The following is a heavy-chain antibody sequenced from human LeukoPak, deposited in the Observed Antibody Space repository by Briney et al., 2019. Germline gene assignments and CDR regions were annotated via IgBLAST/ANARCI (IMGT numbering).Heavy chain of an antibody. V-gene: IGHV1-2*02. CDR1: GYTFTGYY. D-gene: IGHD2-15*01. J-gene: IGHJ4*02. Sequence: ASVKVSCKASGYTFTGYYMHWVRQAPGQGLERMGWINPNSGGTNYAQKFQGRVTMTRDTSISTAYMELSRLRSDDTAVYYCARRYCSGGSCYVDYWGQGTLVTVSS. CDR2: INPNSGGT. CDR3: ARRYCSGGSCYVDY.